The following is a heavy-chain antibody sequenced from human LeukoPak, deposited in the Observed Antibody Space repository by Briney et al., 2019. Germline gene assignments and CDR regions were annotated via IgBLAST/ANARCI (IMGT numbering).Heavy chain of an antibody. CDR1: GGSISSYY. Sequence: SETLSLTCTVSGGSISSYYWSWIRQPPGKGLEWIGYIYYSGSTNYNPSLKSRVTISVDTSKNQFSLKLSSVTAADAAVYYCARDSGTTGEVKFDPWGQGTLVTVSS. V-gene: IGHV4-59*12. CDR3: ARDSGTTGEVKFDP. D-gene: IGHD3-10*01. CDR2: IYYSGST. J-gene: IGHJ5*02.